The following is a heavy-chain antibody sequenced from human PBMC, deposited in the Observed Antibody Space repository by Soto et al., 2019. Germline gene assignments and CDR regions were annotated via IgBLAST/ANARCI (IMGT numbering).Heavy chain of an antibody. J-gene: IGHJ4*02. CDR1: GFTFSSYG. D-gene: IGHD5-12*01. V-gene: IGHV3-30*18. CDR2: ISYDGSNK. Sequence: QVQLVESGGGVVQPGRSLRLSCAAPGFTFSSYGMHWVRQAPGKGPEWVAVISYDGSNKYYADSVKGRFTISRDNSKNTLYLQMNSLRAEDTAVYYCAKSYGGGYDYWATGLFDYWGQGTLVTVSS. CDR3: AKSYGGGYDYWATGLFDY.